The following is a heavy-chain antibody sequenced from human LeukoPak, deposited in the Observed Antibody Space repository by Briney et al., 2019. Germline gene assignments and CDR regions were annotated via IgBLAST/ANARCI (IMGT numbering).Heavy chain of an antibody. V-gene: IGHV4-61*01. J-gene: IGHJ4*02. CDR1: GGSISSGSISSYY. D-gene: IGHD1-26*01. CDR3: ATMSGTYYKFDY. CDR2: IYYSGST. Sequence: SETLSLTCTVSGGSISSGSISSYYWSWIRQPRGKGLEWIGYIYYSGSTNYNPSLKSRVTISVDSSKNQFSLKLSSVTAADTAVYYCATMSGTYYKFDYWGQGTRV.